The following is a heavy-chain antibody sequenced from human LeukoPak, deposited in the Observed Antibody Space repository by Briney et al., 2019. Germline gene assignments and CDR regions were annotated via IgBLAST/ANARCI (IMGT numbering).Heavy chain of an antibody. CDR2: ISNNGGYT. CDR1: GFTFSSSA. D-gene: IGHD2-15*01. Sequence: GGSLRLSCAASGFTFSSSAMSWVRQAPGKGLEWASAISNNGGYTYYADSVQGRFTISRDNSKSTLCLQMNSLRAEDTAVYYCAKQLGYCSDGSCYFPYWGQGTLVTVSS. V-gene: IGHV3-23*01. CDR3: AKQLGYCSDGSCYFPY. J-gene: IGHJ4*02.